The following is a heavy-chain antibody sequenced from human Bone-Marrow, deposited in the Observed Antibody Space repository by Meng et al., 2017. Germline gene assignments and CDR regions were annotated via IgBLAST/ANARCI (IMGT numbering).Heavy chain of an antibody. J-gene: IGHJ4*02. CDR1: GYTFPDYW. Sequence: LVQSEAEWKKPGASVKVPSKASGYTFPDYWLHWVRRAPGQGLEWMGRINPKSGDTHYAQRFQGRVTMTGDTSISTAYMELSGLRSDDTAMYYCARDEDISAAGKLFGDYWGQGTLVTVSS. CDR3: ARDEDISAAGKLFGDY. V-gene: IGHV1-2*06. CDR2: INPKSGDT. D-gene: IGHD6-13*01.